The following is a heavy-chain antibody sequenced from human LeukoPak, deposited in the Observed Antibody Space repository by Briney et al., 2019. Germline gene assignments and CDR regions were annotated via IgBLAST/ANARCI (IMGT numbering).Heavy chain of an antibody. Sequence: GGSLRLSCAASGFTFSSYGIHWVRQAPGKGLEWVAFIRYDGSNEYYADSVKGRFTISRDNSKNTLYLQMNSLRAEDTAVYYCAKSDTGGYSYGQGLYFDYWGQGTLVTVSS. CDR3: AKSDTGGYSYGQGLYFDY. CDR2: IRYDGSNE. V-gene: IGHV3-30*02. CDR1: GFTFSSYG. J-gene: IGHJ4*02. D-gene: IGHD5-18*01.